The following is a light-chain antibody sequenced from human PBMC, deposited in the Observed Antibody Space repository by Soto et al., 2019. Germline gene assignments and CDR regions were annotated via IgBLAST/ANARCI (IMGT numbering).Light chain of an antibody. J-gene: IGKJ1*01. CDR2: GAS. CDR3: QQYGSSGT. CDR1: QSVSNNY. Sequence: ENMLTQFPCTLSLSPGERATLSCRASQSVSNNYLSWYQQKPGQAPRLLIYGASNRATGIPDRFSGSGSGTDFTLTISRLEPEDFAVYYCQQYGSSGTFGQGTKVDIK. V-gene: IGKV3-20*01.